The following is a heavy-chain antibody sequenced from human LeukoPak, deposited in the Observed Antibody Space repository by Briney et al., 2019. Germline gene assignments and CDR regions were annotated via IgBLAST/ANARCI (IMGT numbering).Heavy chain of an antibody. J-gene: IGHJ6*02. CDR1: GFTFSSYA. V-gene: IGHV3-72*01. Sequence: GGSLRLSCAASGFTFSSYAMHWVRQAPGKGLEWVGRSKNKGNSYLTEYAASVRGRFTISRDDSKSSLYLQMNSLKTEDTAVYYCWAMIRGVPWGGMDVGGQGTTVTVSS. D-gene: IGHD3-10*01. CDR2: SKNKGNSYLT. CDR3: WAMIRGVPWGGMDV.